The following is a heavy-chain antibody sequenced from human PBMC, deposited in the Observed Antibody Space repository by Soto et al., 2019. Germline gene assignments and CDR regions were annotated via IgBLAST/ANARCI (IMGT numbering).Heavy chain of an antibody. J-gene: IGHJ5*01. CDR3: ARGLPHNWFDS. V-gene: IGHV1-3*01. CDR1: GYTFTSYA. CDR2: INAGNGNT. D-gene: IGHD5-12*01. Sequence: SVKVSCKASGYTFTSYAMHWVRQAPGQRLEWMGWINAGNGNTKYSQKFQGRVTITRDTSTSTAYMELRSLRSEDTAVYYCARGLPHNWFDSWGQGTLVTVSS.